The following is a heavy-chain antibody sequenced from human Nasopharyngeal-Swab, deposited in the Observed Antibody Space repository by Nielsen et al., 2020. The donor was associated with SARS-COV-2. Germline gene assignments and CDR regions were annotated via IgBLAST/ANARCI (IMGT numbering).Heavy chain of an antibody. D-gene: IGHD5-18*01. V-gene: IGHV3-9*01. CDR3: AKDGGYSYGSYYYYYMDV. Sequence: SLKISCAASGFTFDDYAMHWVRQAPGKGLERVSGISWNSGSIGYADSVKGRFTISRDNAKNSLYLQMNSLRAEDTALYYCAKDGGYSYGSYYYYYMDVWGKGTTVTVSS. CDR2: ISWNSGSI. CDR1: GFTFDDYA. J-gene: IGHJ6*03.